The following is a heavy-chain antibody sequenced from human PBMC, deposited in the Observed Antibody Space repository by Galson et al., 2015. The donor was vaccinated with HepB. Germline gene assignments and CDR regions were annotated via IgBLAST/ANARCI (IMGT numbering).Heavy chain of an antibody. D-gene: IGHD1-14*01. CDR2: ISFDGSDK. CDR3: ARESPSRRRYFDY. V-gene: IGHV3-30-3*01. Sequence: SLRLSCAASGFTFSSYPMHWVRQAPGKGLEWVAIISFDGSDKFYADSVKGRFTISRDNSKNTVYLQMSTLRPEDTAVYYCARESPSRRRYFDYRGQGTLVTVSS. J-gene: IGHJ4*02. CDR1: GFTFSSYP.